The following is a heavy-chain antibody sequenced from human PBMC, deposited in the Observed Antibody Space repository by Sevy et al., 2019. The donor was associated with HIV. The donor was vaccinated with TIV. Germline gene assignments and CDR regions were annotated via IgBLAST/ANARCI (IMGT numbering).Heavy chain of an antibody. J-gene: IGHJ4*02. Sequence: SETLSLTCAVSGDSISSSYWSWIRQPAGKGLEWIGRIYISESTNYNPSLKSRVPMSLDTSKNQFSLRLSSVTAADTAVYYCAREFFYDSSDYYTPAYYFDYWGQGTLVTVSS. CDR3: AREFFYDSSDYYTPAYYFDY. D-gene: IGHD3-22*01. CDR2: IYISEST. CDR1: GDSISSSY. V-gene: IGHV4-4*07.